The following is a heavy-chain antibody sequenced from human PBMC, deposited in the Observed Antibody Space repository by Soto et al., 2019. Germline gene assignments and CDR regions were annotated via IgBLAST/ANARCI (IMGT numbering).Heavy chain of an antibody. CDR1: GGSFSNNY. J-gene: IGHJ4*02. D-gene: IGHD3-16*02. CDR3: ARDRVFLEVRGRYRYFDY. V-gene: IGHV4-34*01. Sequence: PSETLSLTCAVYGGSFSNNYWSWIRQPPGKGLEWIGEINHSGSTKYNPSLKGRVTISVDTSKNQFSLKLSSATAADTAVYYCARDRVFLEVRGRYRYFDYWCQAILVTVS. CDR2: INHSGST.